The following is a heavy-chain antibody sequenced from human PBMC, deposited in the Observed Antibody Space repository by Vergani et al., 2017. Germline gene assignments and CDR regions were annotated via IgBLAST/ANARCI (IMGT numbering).Heavy chain of an antibody. J-gene: IGHJ6*03. D-gene: IGHD3-3*01. CDR1: GFTFSSYA. CDR2: ISGSGGST. V-gene: IGHV3-23*01. Sequence: EVQLLESGGGLVQPGGSLRLSCAASGFTFSSYAMSWVRQAPGKGLEWVSAISGSGGSTYYADSVKGRFTISRDNSKNTLYLQMNSLRAEDTAVYYCAKGKGYDFWSGYYSDHYYYYMDVWGKGTTVTVSS. CDR3: AKGKGYDFWSGYYSDHYYYYMDV.